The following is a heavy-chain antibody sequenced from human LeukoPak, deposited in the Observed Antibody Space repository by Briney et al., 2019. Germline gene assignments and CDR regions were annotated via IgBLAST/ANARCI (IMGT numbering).Heavy chain of an antibody. J-gene: IGHJ3*02. CDR3: ARAPYSSSWYWIPADDAFDI. CDR2: INTNTGNP. D-gene: IGHD6-13*01. V-gene: IGHV7-4-1*02. Sequence: GASVKVSCRASGYTFTSYDINWVRQATGQGLEWMGWINTNTGNPTYAQGFTGRFVFSLDTSVSTAYLQISSLKAEDTAVYYCARAPYSSSWYWIPADDAFDIWGQGTMVTVSS. CDR1: GYTFTSYD.